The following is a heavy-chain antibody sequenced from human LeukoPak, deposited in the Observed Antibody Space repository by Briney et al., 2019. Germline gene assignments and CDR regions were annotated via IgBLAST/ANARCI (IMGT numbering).Heavy chain of an antibody. J-gene: IGHJ5*02. D-gene: IGHD2-2*01. CDR3: ARRRCSSTSCYAYRVVVNWFDP. V-gene: IGHV4-38-2*01. CDR1: GYSISSGYY. Sequence: SETLSLTCAVSGYSISSGYYWGWIRQPPGKGLEWIGSIYHSGNTYYNPSLKSRVTLSVDTSKNQFSLKLSSVTAADTAVYYCARRRCSSTSCYAYRVVVNWFDPWGQGTLVTVSS. CDR2: IYHSGNT.